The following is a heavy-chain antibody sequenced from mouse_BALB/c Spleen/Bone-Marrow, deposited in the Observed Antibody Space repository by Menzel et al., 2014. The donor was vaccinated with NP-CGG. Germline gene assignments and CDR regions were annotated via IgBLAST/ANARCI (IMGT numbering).Heavy chain of an antibody. J-gene: IGHJ4*01. CDR3: ARLYGNYLFYAMDY. CDR2: IDPANGNT. Sequence: DVKLQESGAELVKPGASVKLSCTASGFNIKDTYMHWVKQRPEQGLEWIGRIDPANGNTKYDPKFQGKATITADTSSNTAYLQLSSLTSEDTAVYYCARLYGNYLFYAMDYWGQGTSVTVSS. D-gene: IGHD2-1*01. V-gene: IGHV14-3*02. CDR1: GFNIKDTY.